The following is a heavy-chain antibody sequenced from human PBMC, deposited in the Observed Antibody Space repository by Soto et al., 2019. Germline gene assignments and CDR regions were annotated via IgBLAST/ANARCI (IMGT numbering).Heavy chain of an antibody. Sequence: EVQLVESGGGLVKPGGSLRLSCEASGFTFIGYSMNWVRQAPGTGLEWVSSINTGSDYIYYADSVKGRFTISRDNSKNSVYLQTNSLRAEDTARYCCARDSDAAQPLDYWGQGTLVPVSP. V-gene: IGHV3-21*01. D-gene: IGHD2-2*01. CDR2: INTGSDYI. CDR3: ARDSDAAQPLDY. CDR1: GFTFIGYS. J-gene: IGHJ4*02.